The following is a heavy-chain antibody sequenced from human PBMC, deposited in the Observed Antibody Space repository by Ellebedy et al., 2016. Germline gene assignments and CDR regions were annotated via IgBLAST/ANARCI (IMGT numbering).Heavy chain of an antibody. CDR2: IFSDGNT. CDR3: ARGVGSGWFDP. CDR1: GFTFSTYN. V-gene: IGHV3-53*01. J-gene: IGHJ5*02. Sequence: GESLKISCAVSGFTFSTYNMNWVRQAPGKGLEWVSAIFSDGNTYYADSVKGRFTISRDNSKNTLYLQMNSLRAEDTAVYYCARGVGSGWFDPWGQGTLVTVSS. D-gene: IGHD2-15*01.